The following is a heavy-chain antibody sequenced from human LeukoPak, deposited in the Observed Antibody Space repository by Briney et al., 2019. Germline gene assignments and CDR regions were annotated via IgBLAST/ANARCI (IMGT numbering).Heavy chain of an antibody. D-gene: IGHD3-22*01. CDR3: ARQKSYYDSSELYFDY. CDR2: IITIFGRA. V-gene: IGHV1-69*05. J-gene: IGHJ4*02. CDR1: GGTFSSYA. Sequence: SVKVSCKASGGTFSSYAIIWVRQAPGQGLEWMGKIITIFGRANYAQKFQGRVTITTDESTSTAYMELSSLRSEDTAVYYCARQKSYYDSSELYFDYWGQGTLVTVSS.